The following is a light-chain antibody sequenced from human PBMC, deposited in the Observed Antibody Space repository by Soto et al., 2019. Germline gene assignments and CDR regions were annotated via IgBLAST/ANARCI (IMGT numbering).Light chain of an antibody. J-gene: IGLJ2*01. Sequence: QSVLTQPPSVSAAPGQKVTISCSGSSSNIGNNYVFWYQQLPRTAPKLLIYDNDKRPSGIPDRFSCSKSGTSATLGITGLQTGDEAAYYCATWDRSLSVGVFGGGTKLTVL. CDR2: DND. CDR1: SSNIGNNY. V-gene: IGLV1-51*01. CDR3: ATWDRSLSVGV.